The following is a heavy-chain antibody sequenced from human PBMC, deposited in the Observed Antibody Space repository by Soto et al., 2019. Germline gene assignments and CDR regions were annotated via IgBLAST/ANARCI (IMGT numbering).Heavy chain of an antibody. D-gene: IGHD5-12*01. V-gene: IGHV3-15*01. CDR1: GFTFTNAW. J-gene: IGHJ6*02. CDR3: TPMVATTNYYYGMDV. CDR2: IKSKTDGGTT. Sequence: GGSLRLSCAASGFTFTNAWMSWVRQAPGKGLEWVGRIKSKTDGGTTDYAAPVKGRFTISRDDSKNTLYLQMNSLKTEDTAIYYCTPMVATTNYYYGMDVWGQGTTVTVSS.